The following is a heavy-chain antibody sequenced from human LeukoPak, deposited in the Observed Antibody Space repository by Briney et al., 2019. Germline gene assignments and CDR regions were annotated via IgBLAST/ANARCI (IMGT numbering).Heavy chain of an antibody. CDR3: AKPWADSYGYAGFDY. CDR1: GFTFINYA. CDR2: ISGGGSST. D-gene: IGHD5-18*01. J-gene: IGHJ4*02. Sequence: PGGSLRLPCAASGFTFINYAMNWVRQAPGKGLEWVSAISGGGSSTYYADSVKGRFTISRDNSKNTLYLQMNSLRAEDTAVYYCAKPWADSYGYAGFDYWGQGTLVTVSS. V-gene: IGHV3-23*01.